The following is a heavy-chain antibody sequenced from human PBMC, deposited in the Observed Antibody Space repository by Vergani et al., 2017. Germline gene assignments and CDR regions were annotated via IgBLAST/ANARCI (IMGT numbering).Heavy chain of an antibody. D-gene: IGHD3-3*01. CDR1: GGSISSGGYY. V-gene: IGHV4-31*03. CDR2: INHSGST. Sequence: QVQLQESGPGLVKPSQTLSLTCTVSGGSISSGGYYWSWIRQPPGKGLEWIGEINHSGSTNYNPSLKSRVTISVDTSKNQFSLKLSSVTAADTAVYYCARVRGLRGGKRTYYDFWSGPGGYFDYWGQGTLVTVSS. CDR3: ARVRGLRGGKRTYYDFWSGPGGYFDY. J-gene: IGHJ4*02.